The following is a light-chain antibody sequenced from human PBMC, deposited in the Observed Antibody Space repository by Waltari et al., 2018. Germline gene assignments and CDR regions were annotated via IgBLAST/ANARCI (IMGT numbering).Light chain of an antibody. J-gene: IGKJ4*01. CDR1: QSISSY. V-gene: IGKV1-39*01. Sequence: DLQMTPSPSSLSASVGARVPITCRARQSISSYLHWYQQKPGKAPKLLIYAASSLQSGVPSRFSGSGSGTDFTLTISSLQPEDFATYYCQQSYSTPPTFGGGTKVEIK. CDR3: QQSYSTPPT. CDR2: AAS.